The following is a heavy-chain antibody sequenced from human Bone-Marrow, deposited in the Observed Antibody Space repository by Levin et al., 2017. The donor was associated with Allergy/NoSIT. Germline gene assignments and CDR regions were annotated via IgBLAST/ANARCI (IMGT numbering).Heavy chain of an antibody. CDR1: GYTFKTYA. V-gene: IGHV1-3*01. D-gene: IGHD3-16*01. J-gene: IGHJ4*02. CDR2: INAGDGKS. CDR3: ARGRGNYYFDY. Sequence: ASVKVSCKASGYTFKTYAIHWVRQAPGQRPEWMGWINAGDGKSEYSQKFQRRVTITRDTSASTAYMELSSLRSEDTAVYYCARGRGNYYFDYWGQGALVTVSS.